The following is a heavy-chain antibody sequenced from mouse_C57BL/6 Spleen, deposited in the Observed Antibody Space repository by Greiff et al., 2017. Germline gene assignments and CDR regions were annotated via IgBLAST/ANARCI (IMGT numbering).Heavy chain of an antibody. CDR1: GFTFSDYG. D-gene: IGHD1-1*01. V-gene: IGHV5-17*01. J-gene: IGHJ2*01. Sequence: EVKLMESGGGLVKPGGSLKLSCAASGFTFSDYGMHWVRQAPEKGLEWVAYISSGSSTIYYADTVKGRFTISRDNAKNTLFLQLTSLRSEDTAMYYWARNPDYYGTPYYFDYWGQGTTLTVSS. CDR2: ISSGSSTI. CDR3: ARNPDYYGTPYYFDY.